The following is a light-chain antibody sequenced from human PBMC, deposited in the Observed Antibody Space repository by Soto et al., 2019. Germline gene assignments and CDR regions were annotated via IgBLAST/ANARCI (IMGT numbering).Light chain of an antibody. CDR2: AAS. Sequence: DIQMTQSPSYVSASVGDRVIITCRASQGIRNWLAWYQQTPGKAPELLIFAASSMQSGVPSRFSGRGSGTEFTLTIDSLQPEDFATYYCQQTDSFPLSFGGGTKVDIK. V-gene: IGKV1-12*01. J-gene: IGKJ4*01. CDR1: QGIRNW. CDR3: QQTDSFPLS.